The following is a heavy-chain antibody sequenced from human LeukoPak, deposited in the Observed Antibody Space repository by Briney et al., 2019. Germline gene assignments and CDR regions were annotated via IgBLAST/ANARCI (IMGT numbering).Heavy chain of an antibody. CDR1: GFTFGDYA. V-gene: IGHV3-49*03. CDR2: IRSKTYGGTP. D-gene: IGHD5/OR15-5a*01. CDR3: TRDRVADAFDM. Sequence: AGRSLRLSCTASGFTFGDYAMSWFRQAPGKGLEWVGFIRSKTYGGTPEYAPSVKGRFTISRDDSKSIAYLQMDSLITEDTAVYYCTRDRVADAFDMWGQGTMVTVSS. J-gene: IGHJ3*02.